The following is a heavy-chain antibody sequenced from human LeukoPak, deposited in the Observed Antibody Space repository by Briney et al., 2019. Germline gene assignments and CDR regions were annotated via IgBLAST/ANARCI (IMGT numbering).Heavy chain of an antibody. Sequence: GRSLRLSCAASGFTFDDYAMHWVRQAPGKGLEWVSGISWNSGSIDYADSVKGRFTISRDNAKNSLYLQMNSLRAEDTALYYCAKTLGSSGWYGAFDIWGQGTMVTVSS. CDR1: GFTFDDYA. V-gene: IGHV3-9*01. J-gene: IGHJ3*02. D-gene: IGHD6-19*01. CDR3: AKTLGSSGWYGAFDI. CDR2: ISWNSGSI.